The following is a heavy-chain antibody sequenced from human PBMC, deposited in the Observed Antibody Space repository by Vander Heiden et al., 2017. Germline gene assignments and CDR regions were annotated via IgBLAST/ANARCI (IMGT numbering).Heavy chain of an antibody. CDR1: RGSVRSSAYF. D-gene: IGHD3-10*01. J-gene: IGHJ2*01. Sequence: QLQLQASGPGLVRPSETLSLPCSVSRGSVRSSAYFWAWIRQPPGKGLEWIASIFYAGNTFYNPSLKSRVSISVDMPSDQFSLKLTSVIASDTAVYYCARHDSGLWYFDLWGRGTLVTVSS. V-gene: IGHV4-39*01. CDR2: IFYAGNT. CDR3: ARHDSGLWYFDL.